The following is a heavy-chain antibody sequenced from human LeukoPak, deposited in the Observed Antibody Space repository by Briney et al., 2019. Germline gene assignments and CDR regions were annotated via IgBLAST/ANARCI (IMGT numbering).Heavy chain of an antibody. D-gene: IGHD3-16*02. J-gene: IGHJ4*02. Sequence: PSETLSLSCTVSGGSISSGGYYWSWIRQHPGKGLEWIGYIYYSGSTYYNPSLKSRVTISVDTSKNQFSLKLSSATGADTAAYYCARGSPYDYIWGSYRPHFFDYWGQGTLVTVSS. CDR2: IYYSGST. V-gene: IGHV4-31*03. CDR1: GGSISSGGYY. CDR3: ARGSPYDYIWGSYRPHFFDY.